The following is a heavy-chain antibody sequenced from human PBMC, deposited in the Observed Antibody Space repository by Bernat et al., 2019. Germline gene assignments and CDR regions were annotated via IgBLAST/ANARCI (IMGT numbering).Heavy chain of an antibody. J-gene: IGHJ3*02. CDR1: GYTFTSYA. CDR3: ARGDSSGHVAFDI. Sequence: QVQLVQSGAEVKKPGASVKVSCKASGYTFTSYAMHWVRQAPGQRLEWMGWINAGNGNTKYSQKFQGRVTITRDTSASTAYMELSSLRSEDTAVYYCARGDSSGHVAFDIWGQGTMVTVSS. V-gene: IGHV1-3*01. D-gene: IGHD3-22*01. CDR2: INAGNGNT.